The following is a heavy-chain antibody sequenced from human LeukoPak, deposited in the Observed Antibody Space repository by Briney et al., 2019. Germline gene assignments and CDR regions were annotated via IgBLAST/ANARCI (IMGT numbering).Heavy chain of an antibody. CDR1: GGSISSYY. CDR2: IYSGGST. CDR3: ARDDSSGFGDAFDI. V-gene: IGHV3-66*01. D-gene: IGHD3-22*01. J-gene: IGHJ3*02. Sequence: PSETLSLTCSVSGGSISSYYWSWVRQAPGKGLEWVSVIYSGGSTYYADSVKGRFTISRDNSKNTLYLQMNSLRAEDTAVYYCARDDSSGFGDAFDIWGQGTMVTVSS.